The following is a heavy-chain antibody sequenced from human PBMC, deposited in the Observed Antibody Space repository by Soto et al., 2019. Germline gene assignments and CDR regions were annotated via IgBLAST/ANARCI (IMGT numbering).Heavy chain of an antibody. V-gene: IGHV4-59*08. CDR2: IYYSGST. CDR3: ARYKRDDYYFDY. J-gene: IGHJ4*02. CDR1: GGSISSYY. D-gene: IGHD3-3*01. Sequence: XXTLSLPFTVSGGSISSYYWRWIPQPPGKGLEWIGYIYYSGSTNYNPSLKSRVTISVDTSKNQFSLKLSSVTAADTAVYYCARYKRDDYYFDYWGQGTLVTVSS.